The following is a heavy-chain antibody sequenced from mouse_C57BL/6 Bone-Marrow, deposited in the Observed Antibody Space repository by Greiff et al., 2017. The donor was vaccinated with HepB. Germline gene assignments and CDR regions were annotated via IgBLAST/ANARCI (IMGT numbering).Heavy chain of an antibody. V-gene: IGHV1-20*01. D-gene: IGHD2-3*01. CDR3: ARGDGYPYYAMDY. CDR2: INPYNGDT. J-gene: IGHJ4*01. CDR1: GYSFTGYF. Sequence: EVQLQQSGPELVKPGDSVKISCKASGYSFTGYFMNWVMQSHGKSLEWIGRINPYNGDTFYNQKFKGKATLTVDKSSSTAHMELRSLTSEDSAVYYCARGDGYPYYAMDYWGQGTSVTVSS.